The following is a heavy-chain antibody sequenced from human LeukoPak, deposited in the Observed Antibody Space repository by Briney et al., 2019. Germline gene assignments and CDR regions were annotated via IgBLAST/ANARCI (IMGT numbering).Heavy chain of an antibody. J-gene: IGHJ4*02. CDR3: ARDGVVVTAMGGKMLKCYYFAY. V-gene: IGHV4-30-4*01. D-gene: IGHD2-21*02. CDR2: IYYSGST. CDR1: GGSISSGDYY. Sequence: PSQTLSLTCTVSGGSISSGDYYWSWIRQPPGKGLEWIGYIYYSGSTYYNPSLKSRVTISVDTSKNQFSLKLSSVTAADTAVYYCARDGVVVTAMGGKMLKCYYFAYGARGTLATVSP.